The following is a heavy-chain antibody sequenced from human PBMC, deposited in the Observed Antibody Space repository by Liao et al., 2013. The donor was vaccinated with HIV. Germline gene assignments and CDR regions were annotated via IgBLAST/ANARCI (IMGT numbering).Heavy chain of an antibody. CDR3: ARGSPRVVMGVMNAFDI. CDR1: GGSISSSSYS. V-gene: IGHV4-39*07. Sequence: QLQLQESGPGLVKPSETLSLTCTVSGGSISSSSYSWGWIRQPPGKGLEWIGSIYYSGSNNYNPSLKSRVTISVDTSKNQFSLKLTSVTAADTAVYYCARGSPRVVMGVMNAFDIWGPRDNGHRLF. D-gene: IGHD3-3*01. J-gene: IGHJ3*02. CDR2: IYYSGSN.